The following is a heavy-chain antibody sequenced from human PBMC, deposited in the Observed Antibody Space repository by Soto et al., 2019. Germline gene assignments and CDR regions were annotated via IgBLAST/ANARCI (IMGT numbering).Heavy chain of an antibody. CDR2: IYYTGTT. V-gene: IGHV4-59*08. Sequence: SETLSLTCTVSGGSISSYYWSWIRQPPGKGPEWIGYIYYTGTTTYNPSIKSRVTISVDSSKNQFSLNLTSVSAADTAVYYCARLGGFYQSLDSWGQGTLVTVS. CDR3: ARLGGFYQSLDS. D-gene: IGHD3-22*01. J-gene: IGHJ5*01. CDR1: GGSISSYY.